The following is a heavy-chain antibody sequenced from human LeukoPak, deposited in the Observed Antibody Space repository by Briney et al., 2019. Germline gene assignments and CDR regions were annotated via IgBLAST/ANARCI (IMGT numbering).Heavy chain of an antibody. CDR3: ARDEVAGSFDY. Sequence: GSLRLSCAASGFTYSSYWMSWVRQAPGKGLEWVANLKQDGSEKYYVDSVKGRFTISRDSAKNSLYLQMNSLRAEDTAVYYCARDEVAGSFDYWGQGTLVTVSS. CDR2: LKQDGSEK. V-gene: IGHV3-7*01. J-gene: IGHJ4*02. CDR1: GFTYSSYW.